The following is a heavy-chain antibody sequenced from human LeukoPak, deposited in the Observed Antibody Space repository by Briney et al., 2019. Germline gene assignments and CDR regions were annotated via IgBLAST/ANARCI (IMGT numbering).Heavy chain of an antibody. CDR2: IRSKANSYAT. V-gene: IGHV3-73*01. Sequence: SGGSLRLSCAASGFTFSGSAMHWVRQASGKGLEWVGRIRSKANSYATAYAASVKGRFTISRDDSKNTAYLQMNSLKTEDTAMYYCARFYSGTFDHWGQGTLVTVSS. J-gene: IGHJ4*02. D-gene: IGHD1-26*01. CDR1: GFTFSGSA. CDR3: ARFYSGTFDH.